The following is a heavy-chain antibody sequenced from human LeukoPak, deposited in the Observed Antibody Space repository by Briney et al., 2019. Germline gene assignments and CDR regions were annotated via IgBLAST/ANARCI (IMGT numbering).Heavy chain of an antibody. V-gene: IGHV3-11*01. D-gene: IGHD3-10*02. CDR3: AREPCQECSPFGPRQYYFDY. Sequence: GGSLRLSCTASGFTFSDHYMSWIRQAPGKGLEWVAYITISGAATYYADSVKGRFTSSRANGDNSLYLQLTSRRAEDTAVYFCAREPCQECSPFGPRQYYFDYWGQGTQVTVSS. CDR2: ITISGAAT. J-gene: IGHJ4*02. CDR1: GFTFSDHY.